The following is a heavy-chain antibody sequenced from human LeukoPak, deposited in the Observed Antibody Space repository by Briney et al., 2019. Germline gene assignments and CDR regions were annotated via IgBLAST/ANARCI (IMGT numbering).Heavy chain of an antibody. CDR3: ARDVGRGDYFGY. J-gene: IGHJ4*02. Sequence: SVKVSCEASGFTFTSSAMQWVRQARGQRLEWIGWIVVGSGNTNYAQKFQERVTITRDMSTSTAYMELSSLRSEDTAVYYCARDVGRGDYFGYWGQGTLVTVSS. CDR2: IVVGSGNT. CDR1: GFTFTSSA. V-gene: IGHV1-58*02. D-gene: IGHD1-26*01.